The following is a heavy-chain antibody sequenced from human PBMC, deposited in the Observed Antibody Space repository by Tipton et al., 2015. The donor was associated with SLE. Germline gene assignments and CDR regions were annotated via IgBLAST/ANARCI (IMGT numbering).Heavy chain of an antibody. CDR1: GGSISSGGYY. Sequence: TLSLTCTVSGGSISSGGYYWSWIRQHPGKGLEWIGYIYYSGSTYYNPSLESRVTISIDTSKNQFSLKLSSVTAADTAVYYCARKRLPDLDFDLWGRGTRVTVSS. CDR2: IYYSGST. V-gene: IGHV4-31*03. D-gene: IGHD3-16*01. CDR3: ARKRLPDLDFDL. J-gene: IGHJ2*01.